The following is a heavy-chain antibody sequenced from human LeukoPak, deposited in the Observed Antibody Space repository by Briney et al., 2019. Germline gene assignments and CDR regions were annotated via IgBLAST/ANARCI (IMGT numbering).Heavy chain of an antibody. J-gene: IGHJ5*02. Sequence: GGSLRLSCAASGFTFRHYAMTWVRQAPGKVLECVSTIRGSGDSTFYEDSVKGRFTISRDNSKNTLYLQMSSLRAEDTAVYYCAKGGFFSSFDPWGQGTLVTVSS. CDR2: IRGSGDST. V-gene: IGHV3-23*01. CDR1: GFTFRHYA. CDR3: AKGGFFSSFDP. D-gene: IGHD3-16*01.